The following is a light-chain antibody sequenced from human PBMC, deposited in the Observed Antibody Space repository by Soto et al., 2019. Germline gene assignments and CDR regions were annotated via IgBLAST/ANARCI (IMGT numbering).Light chain of an antibody. CDR3: MQSTQLHPT. CDR2: EVS. J-gene: IGKJ5*01. CDR1: QSLLHITGETF. Sequence: DVVMTQSPLALSVTPGQPASISCKSSQSLLHITGETFLFLYLQKPGQSPQLLIYEVSTRVSGVPDRFSGSGSGTDFTLEISRVETDDVGIYYCMQSTQLHPTLGQGTRLEIK. V-gene: IGKV2D-29*02.